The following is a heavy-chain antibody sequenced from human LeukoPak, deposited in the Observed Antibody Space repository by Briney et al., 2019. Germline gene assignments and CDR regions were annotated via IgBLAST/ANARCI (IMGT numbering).Heavy chain of an antibody. J-gene: IGHJ4*02. CDR2: IYYSGST. CDR3: ARGGGDYVDFDC. Sequence: PSETLSLTCAVSGGSISSYYWSWIRQPPGKGLEWIGYIYYSGSTNYNPSLKSRITISVDTSKNQFSLKLNFVTAADTAVYYCARGGGDYVDFDCWGQGTLVTVSS. V-gene: IGHV4-59*01. CDR1: GGSISSYY. D-gene: IGHD4-17*01.